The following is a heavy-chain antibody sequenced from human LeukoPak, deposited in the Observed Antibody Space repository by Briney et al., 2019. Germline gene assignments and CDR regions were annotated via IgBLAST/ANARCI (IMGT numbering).Heavy chain of an antibody. J-gene: IGHJ4*02. CDR1: GFTFSNYW. V-gene: IGHV3-30*03. CDR3: AGGPGFLIDC. Sequence: GGSLRLSCAASGFTFSNYWMSWVRQAPGKGLEWVAVISYDGSNKYYADSVKGRFTISRDNAKNLLYLQMNSLRVEDAAVYYCAGGPGFLIDCWGQGTLVTVSS. CDR2: ISYDGSNK. D-gene: IGHD3-3*01.